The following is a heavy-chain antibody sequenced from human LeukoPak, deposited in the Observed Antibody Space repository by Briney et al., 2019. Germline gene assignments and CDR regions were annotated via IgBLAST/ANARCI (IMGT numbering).Heavy chain of an antibody. CDR3: SRGGGLYSSGWQHRPY. Sequence: GGSLRLSCAASGFTFSSYAMHWVRQAPGKGLEWVAVISYDGSNKYYADSVKGRFTISRDNSKNTLYLQMNSLRAEDTAVYYCSRGGGLYSSGWQHRPYWGQGTLVTVSS. CDR2: ISYDGSNK. V-gene: IGHV3-30-3*01. D-gene: IGHD6-19*01. J-gene: IGHJ4*02. CDR1: GFTFSSYA.